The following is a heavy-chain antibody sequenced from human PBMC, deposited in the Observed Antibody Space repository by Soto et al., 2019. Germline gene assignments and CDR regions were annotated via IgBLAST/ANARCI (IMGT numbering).Heavy chain of an antibody. CDR1: GDSISTVDYF. CDR2: IYKSTTT. CDR3: ARGRYCLTGRCFPNWFDS. J-gene: IGHJ5*01. V-gene: IGHV4-30-4*01. Sequence: PSETLSLTCSVPGDSISTVDYFWAWIRQPPGQGLEYTGFIYKSTTTYYNPSFEGRVAISLDTSKTHFSLTVTSVTAADTDVYFCARGRYCLTGRCFPNWFDSWGQGTLVTVSS. D-gene: IGHD2-15*01.